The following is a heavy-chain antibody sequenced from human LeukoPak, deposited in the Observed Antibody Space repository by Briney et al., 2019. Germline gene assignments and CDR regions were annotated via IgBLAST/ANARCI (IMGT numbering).Heavy chain of an antibody. D-gene: IGHD3-16*01. Sequence: PGGSLRLSCAASGFTFSNYAMHWIRQAPGKGLEYVSAISDNGRSTFYTNSVKDRFTISRDNSKNMVYLQMGSLRAEDMAVYYCARDAGGCPDYWGLGTLVTVSS. CDR3: ARDAGGCPDY. CDR1: GFTFSNYA. J-gene: IGHJ4*02. V-gene: IGHV3-64*01. CDR2: ISDNGRST.